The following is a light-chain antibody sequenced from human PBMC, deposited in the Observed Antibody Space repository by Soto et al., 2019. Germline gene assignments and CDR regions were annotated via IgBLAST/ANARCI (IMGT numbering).Light chain of an antibody. CDR3: QQYYSTPNT. Sequence: DIVMTQSPDSLAVSLGERATINCKSSQSVLYSSNNKNYLAWYQQKPGQPPKLLIYWASTRESGLPDRFSVSGSGTDFTLTISSLQAEDVAVYYCQQYYSTPNTFGQGTKLEIK. V-gene: IGKV4-1*01. CDR1: QSVLYSSNNKNY. J-gene: IGKJ2*01. CDR2: WAS.